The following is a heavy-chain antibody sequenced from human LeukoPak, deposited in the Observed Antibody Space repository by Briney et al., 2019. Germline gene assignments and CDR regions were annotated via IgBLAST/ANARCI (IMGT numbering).Heavy chain of an antibody. CDR3: ARDSYASSPAY. D-gene: IGHD6-13*01. CDR1: GFTFSSYA. CDR2: ISSDGSDK. V-gene: IGHV3-30-3*01. Sequence: GGSLRLSCAASGFTFSSYAMHWVRQAPGKGLEWVAVISSDGSDKYYADSVKGRFTISRDNSKNTLFLHMDSLRAGDMAVYYCARDSYASSPAYWGQGTLVTVSS. J-gene: IGHJ4*02.